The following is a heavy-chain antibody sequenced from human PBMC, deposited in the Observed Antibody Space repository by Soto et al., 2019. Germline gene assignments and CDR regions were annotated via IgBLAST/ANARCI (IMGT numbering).Heavy chain of an antibody. CDR1: GGSISSGDYY. D-gene: IGHD2-15*01. CDR2: IYYSGST. V-gene: IGHV4-30-4*01. CDR3: ARDRYCSGGSCKYYYYGMDV. J-gene: IGHJ6*02. Sequence: PSETLSLTCTVSGGSISSGDYYWSWIRQPPGKGLEWIGYIYYSGSTYYNPSLKSRVTISVDTSKNQFSLKLSSVTAADTAVYYCARDRYCSGGSCKYYYYGMDVWGQGTTVTVSS.